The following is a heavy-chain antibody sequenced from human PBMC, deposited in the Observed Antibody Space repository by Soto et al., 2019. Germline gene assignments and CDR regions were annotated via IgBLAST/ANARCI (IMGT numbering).Heavy chain of an antibody. D-gene: IGHD3-10*01. CDR3: ARGGIYYGAMAFDI. J-gene: IGHJ3*02. Sequence: SQTLSLTCAISGDSVSNNNAAWTWIRQSPSRGLEWLGRTYYMSKWHDDYAVSVKSRITITPDTSKSQFSLQLNSVTPDDTAVYYCARGGIYYGAMAFDIWGQGTMVTVSS. CDR2: TYYMSKWHD. V-gene: IGHV6-1*01. CDR1: GDSVSNNNAA.